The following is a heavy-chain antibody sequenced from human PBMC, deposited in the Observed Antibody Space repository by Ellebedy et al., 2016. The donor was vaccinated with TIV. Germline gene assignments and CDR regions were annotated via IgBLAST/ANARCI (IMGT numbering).Heavy chain of an antibody. CDR2: IGSGGAT. Sequence: GESLKISXAASGFTLSNYDMHWVRQATGKGLEWVSVIGSGGATYYAGSVKGRFTISRDNAKNTLYLQMKSLSAEDTAVYYSARDGLSEQWPKRWVYYYYGMDVWGQGTTVTVSS. V-gene: IGHV3-13*01. D-gene: IGHD6-19*01. J-gene: IGHJ6*02. CDR1: GFTLSNYD. CDR3: ARDGLSEQWPKRWVYYYYGMDV.